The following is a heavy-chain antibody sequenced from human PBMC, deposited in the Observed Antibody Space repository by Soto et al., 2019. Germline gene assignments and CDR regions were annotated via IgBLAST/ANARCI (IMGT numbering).Heavy chain of an antibody. CDR2: ISNNGSNS. CDR3: ATGGFCSGGSCPGYFFYYYDMNV. V-gene: IGHV3-30*03. Sequence: QVQLVESGGGVVQPGTSLRLSCAASGFSLNNYGMNWVRQAPGKGLEWVAVISNNGSNSYYADSVRGRFTISRDNSKNTLHLQLNSLRPADTAVYYCATGGFCSGGSCPGYFFYYYDMNVWGQGTTVTVSS. CDR1: GFSLNNYG. D-gene: IGHD2-15*01. J-gene: IGHJ6*02.